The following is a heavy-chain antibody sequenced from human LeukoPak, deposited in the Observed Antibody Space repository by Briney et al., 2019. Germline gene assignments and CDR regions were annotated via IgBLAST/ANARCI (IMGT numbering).Heavy chain of an antibody. CDR2: ISAYNGNT. CDR3: AREKLPLFGLLFVPYYFDY. J-gene: IGHJ4*02. D-gene: IGHD2-21*02. V-gene: IGHV1-18*01. CDR1: GYTFTSYD. Sequence: ASVKVSCKASGYTFTSYDINWVRQAPGQGLEWMGWISAYNGNTNYAQKLQGRVTMTTDTSTSTAYMELRSLRSDDTAVYYCAREKLPLFGLLFVPYYFDYWGQGTLVTVSS.